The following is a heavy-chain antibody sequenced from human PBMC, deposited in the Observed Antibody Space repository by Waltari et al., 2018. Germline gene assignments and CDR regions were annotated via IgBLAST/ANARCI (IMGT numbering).Heavy chain of an antibody. D-gene: IGHD3-10*02. V-gene: IGHV5-51*01. Sequence: EVQLVQSGAELKKSGESLKISCEGSGYSFDNFWIAWVRQVPGKGLEWMGNIYPGDACTRISPSFQGQVTISVDKSISTAYLQWRSLKASDTAMYFCARVVRAATMGYFEIWGQGTLVTVSS. CDR1: GYSFDNFW. J-gene: IGHJ4*02. CDR3: ARVVRAATMGYFEI. CDR2: IYPGDACT.